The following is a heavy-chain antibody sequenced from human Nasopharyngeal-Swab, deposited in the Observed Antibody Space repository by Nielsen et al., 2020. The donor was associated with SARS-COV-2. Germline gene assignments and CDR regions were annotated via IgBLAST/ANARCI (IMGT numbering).Heavy chain of an antibody. D-gene: IGHD3-10*01. V-gene: IGHV3-33*08. CDR1: GFTFSSYW. CDR3: ARNLRITMVQGVIRPETLGY. J-gene: IGHJ4*02. CDR2: IWYDGSNK. Sequence: GESLKISCAASGFTFSSYWMSWVRQAPGKGLEWVAVIWYDGSNKYYADSVKGRFTISRDNSKNTLYLQMNSLRAEDTAVYYCARNLRITMVQGVIRPETLGYWGQGTLVTVSS.